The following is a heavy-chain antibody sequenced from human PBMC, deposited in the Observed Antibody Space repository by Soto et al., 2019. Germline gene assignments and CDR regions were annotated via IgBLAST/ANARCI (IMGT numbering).Heavy chain of an antibody. Sequence: ASVKVSCKASGYTFTSYAIHWVRQAPGQRLEWMGWINADNGNTKYSQKFQGRVTMTTDTSTTTTYMELRSLRSDDTAVYYCARELNTDSSAYYSFAYWGQGTLVTVSS. D-gene: IGHD3-16*01. CDR2: INADNGNT. CDR3: ARELNTDSSAYYSFAY. V-gene: IGHV1-3*01. CDR1: GYTFTSYA. J-gene: IGHJ4*02.